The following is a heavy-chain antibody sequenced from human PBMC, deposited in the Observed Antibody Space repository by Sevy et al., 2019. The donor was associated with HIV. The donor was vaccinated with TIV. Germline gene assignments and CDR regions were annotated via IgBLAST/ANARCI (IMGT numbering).Heavy chain of an antibody. CDR1: GFNFNIYS. D-gene: IGHD2-8*01. CDR3: AREGCTRPHDY. J-gene: IGHJ4*02. Sequence: GGSLRLSCAVSGFNFNIYSMSWVRQAPGKGLEWVSTLSFGCGKINYADSVKGRFIISRDDSKNTLYLQMYSLRAEDTAVYFCAREGCTRPHDYWGQGTLVTVSS. V-gene: IGHV3-23*01. CDR2: LSFGCGKI.